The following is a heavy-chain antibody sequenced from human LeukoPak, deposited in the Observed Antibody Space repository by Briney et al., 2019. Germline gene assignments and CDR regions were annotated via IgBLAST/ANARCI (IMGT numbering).Heavy chain of an antibody. D-gene: IGHD6-19*01. Sequence: SETLSLTCTVSGGSISSYYWSWIRRPPGKGLEWIGYIYYSGSTNYNPSLKSRVTISVDTSKNQFSPKLSSVTAADTAVYYCARGSSSGWYQGGNWFDPWGQGTLVTVSS. J-gene: IGHJ5*02. CDR2: IYYSGST. CDR3: ARGSSSGWYQGGNWFDP. CDR1: GGSISSYY. V-gene: IGHV4-59*01.